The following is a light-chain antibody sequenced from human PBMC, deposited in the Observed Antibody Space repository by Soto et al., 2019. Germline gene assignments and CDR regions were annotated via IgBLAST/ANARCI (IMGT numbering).Light chain of an antibody. J-gene: IGKJ1*01. Sequence: EIVLTQSPGTLSLSPGERATPSCRASQTVSSTYLVWYQQKPGQAPRLLIYGASNRAPGISDRFSGSGSGTDFTLTISRLEPEDFAVYYCHQCGNSWWTFGQGTRWIS. CDR1: QTVSSTY. CDR2: GAS. V-gene: IGKV3-20*01. CDR3: HQCGNSWWT.